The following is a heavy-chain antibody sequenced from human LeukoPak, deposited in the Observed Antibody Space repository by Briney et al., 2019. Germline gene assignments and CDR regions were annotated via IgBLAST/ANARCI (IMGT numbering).Heavy chain of an antibody. V-gene: IGHV3-30*02. Sequence: GGSLRLSCEASGFTFSNYGMHWVHQAPGKGLEWVAFIRYDGSNKHYADSVKGRFTISRDNSKHTVYLQMNSLRAEDTAVYYCAKDREISSGCDYWGQGTLVPVSS. CDR1: GFTFSNYG. J-gene: IGHJ4*02. CDR2: IRYDGSNK. D-gene: IGHD6-19*01. CDR3: AKDREISSGCDY.